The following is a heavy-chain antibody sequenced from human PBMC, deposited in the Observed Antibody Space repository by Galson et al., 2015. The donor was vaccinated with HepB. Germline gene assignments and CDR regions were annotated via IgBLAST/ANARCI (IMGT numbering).Heavy chain of an antibody. J-gene: IGHJ4*02. D-gene: IGHD6-19*01. CDR3: ARERAGSGWHAAPDY. V-gene: IGHV5-51*01. CDR1: GYSFTTYW. Sequence: QSGAEVKKPGESLKISCKDSGYSFTTYWIGWVRQMPGKGLEWMGIIYPDDSDTRYSPSFQGQVTISADKSISTAYLQWSSLKASDTAMYYCARERAGSGWHAAPDYWGQGTLVTVSS. CDR2: IYPDDSDT.